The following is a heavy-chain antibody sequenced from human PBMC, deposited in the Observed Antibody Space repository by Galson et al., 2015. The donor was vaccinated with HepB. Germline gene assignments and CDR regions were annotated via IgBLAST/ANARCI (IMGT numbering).Heavy chain of an antibody. CDR2: INPTSGDT. J-gene: IGHJ6*03. CDR1: GYTFTSYY. Sequence: SVKVSCKASGYTFTSYYMHWVRQAPGQGLEWMGIINPTSGDTTYAQKFQDRVTMTRDTSTSTVHMELSSLKSEDTAVYYCTRGWALGATILYYYYYMDVWGKGTTVTVSS. V-gene: IGHV1-46*01. CDR3: TRGWALGATILYYYYYMDV. D-gene: IGHD1-26*01.